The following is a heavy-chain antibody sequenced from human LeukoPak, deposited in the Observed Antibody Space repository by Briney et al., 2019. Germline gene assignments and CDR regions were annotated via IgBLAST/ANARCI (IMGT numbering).Heavy chain of an antibody. J-gene: IGHJ5*02. CDR1: GRTFSSYA. V-gene: IGHV1-69*13. CDR2: IIPIFGTA. CDR3: ARDQSNIVVVPAALAWFDP. Sequence: RASVKVSCKASGRTFSSYAISWVRQAPGQGLEWMGGIIPIFGTANYAQKFQGRVTITADESTSTAYMELSSLRSEDTAVYYCARDQSNIVVVPAALAWFDPWGQGTLVTVSS. D-gene: IGHD2-2*01.